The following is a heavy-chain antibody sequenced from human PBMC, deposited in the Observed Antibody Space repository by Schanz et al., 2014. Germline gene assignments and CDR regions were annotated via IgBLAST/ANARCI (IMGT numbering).Heavy chain of an antibody. CDR3: ARDTAQSCIGPSCFEYFQH. CDR2: MSWNAGSL. V-gene: IGHV3-9*01. D-gene: IGHD2-2*01. J-gene: IGHJ1*01. CDR1: GFRFDDYA. Sequence: EVQLVESGGGLVQPGRSLRLSCVASGFRFDDYAMHWVRQAPGKGLEWVSGMSWNAGSLGYGDSVKGRFTISRDNAKNSLYLQMNSLRAEGTALYDCARDTAQSCIGPSCFEYFQHWGQGALVTVSS.